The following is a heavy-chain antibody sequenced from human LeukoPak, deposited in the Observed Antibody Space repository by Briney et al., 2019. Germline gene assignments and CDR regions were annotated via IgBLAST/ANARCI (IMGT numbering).Heavy chain of an antibody. CDR2: IYYSGST. V-gene: IGHV4-31*01. Sequence: PSETLSLTCTVSGGSISSGGYYWSWIRQHPGKGLEWIGYIYYSGSTYYNPSLKSLDTISVDTSKSQFSLQLSSVTVADTAVYYCARGVATIFGVVIILDWFDPWGQGTLVTVSS. J-gene: IGHJ5*02. D-gene: IGHD3-3*01. CDR3: ARGVATIFGVVIILDWFDP. CDR1: GGSISSGGYY.